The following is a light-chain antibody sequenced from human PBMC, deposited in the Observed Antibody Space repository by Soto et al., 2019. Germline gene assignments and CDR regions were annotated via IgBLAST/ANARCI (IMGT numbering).Light chain of an antibody. J-gene: IGKJ1*01. CDR2: DAS. V-gene: IGKV3D-20*01. Sequence: TPSPATRSLCLSERAALSCWASQSVSSNYLAWYQQKPGLAPRLLIYDASRRATGIPDRFSGSGSGADFILSISSLQPEDFATYYCQLSYSTPRTFGQGTKVDIK. CDR1: QSVSSNY. CDR3: QLSYSTPRT.